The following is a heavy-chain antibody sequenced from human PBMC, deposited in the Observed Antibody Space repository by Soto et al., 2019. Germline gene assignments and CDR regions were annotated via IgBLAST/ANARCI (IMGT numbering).Heavy chain of an antibody. Sequence: GGSLRLSCAASGFTFSSYWMHWVRQAPGKGLVWVARINNDGSTYYADSVKGRFTISRDNSKNTLYLQMNSLRAEDTAVYYCAKRRYYDFCLDYWGQGTLVTVSS. V-gene: IGHV3-74*01. CDR1: GFTFSSYW. J-gene: IGHJ4*02. CDR2: INNDGST. D-gene: IGHD3-3*01. CDR3: AKRRYYDFCLDY.